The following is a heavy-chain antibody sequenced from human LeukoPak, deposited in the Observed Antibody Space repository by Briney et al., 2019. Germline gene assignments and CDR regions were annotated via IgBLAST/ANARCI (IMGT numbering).Heavy chain of an antibody. D-gene: IGHD1-26*01. Sequence: TGGSLRLSCAASGIAFSTYWMHWVRQAPGKGLVWISRISTDGSNTFYADSMKGRFIVSRDNAENTLYLQMDNLRAEDTAMYYCATGRGTPLGFWGQGALVTVSS. CDR1: GIAFSTYW. V-gene: IGHV3-74*01. CDR3: ATGRGTPLGF. J-gene: IGHJ4*02. CDR2: ISTDGSNT.